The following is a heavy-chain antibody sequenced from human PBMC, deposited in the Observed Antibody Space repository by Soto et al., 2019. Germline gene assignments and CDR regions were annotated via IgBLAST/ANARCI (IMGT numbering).Heavy chain of an antibody. CDR2: INSAGSST. V-gene: IGHV3-74*01. D-gene: IGHD1-1*01. J-gene: IGHJ5*02. CDR1: GFTFRSYW. CDR3: ARDLEIRRNEVAIDP. Sequence: GGSLRLSCAASGFTFRSYWMHWARQAPGKGLVWVSRINSAGSSTRYADSVKGRFTISRDNAKNTLYLQMNSLRADDTAVYYCARDLEIRRNEVAIDPWGQGTLVTVSS.